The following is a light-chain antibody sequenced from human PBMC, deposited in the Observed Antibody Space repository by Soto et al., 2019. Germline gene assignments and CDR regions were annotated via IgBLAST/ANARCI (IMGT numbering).Light chain of an antibody. CDR3: SSYTTSSTRV. Sequence: QSALTQPASVSGSPGQSIAISCTGSSSDVGIYNYVSWYQQHPGKVPKLIIYEVTNRPSGVSNRFSGSKSGNTASLTISGLQAEDEVDYYCSSYTTSSTRVFGTGTKVTLL. CDR2: EVT. V-gene: IGLV2-14*01. CDR1: SSDVGIYNY. J-gene: IGLJ1*01.